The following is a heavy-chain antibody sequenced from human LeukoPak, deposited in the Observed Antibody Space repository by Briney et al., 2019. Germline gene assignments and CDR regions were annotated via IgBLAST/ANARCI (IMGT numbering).Heavy chain of an antibody. J-gene: IGHJ3*02. CDR2: IYSGGST. Sequence: GGSLRLSCAASGFSVNSNYMSWVRQAPGKGLEWVLVIYSGGSTYYADSVKGRFTISRHISKNALYLQMNSLRAEDTAVYYCARAGPYDAFDIWGQGTMVTVSS. CDR3: ARAGPYDAFDI. CDR1: GFSVNSNY. V-gene: IGHV3-53*04. D-gene: IGHD1-14*01.